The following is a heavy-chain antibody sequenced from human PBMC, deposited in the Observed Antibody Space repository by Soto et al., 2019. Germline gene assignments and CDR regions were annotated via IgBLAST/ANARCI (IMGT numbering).Heavy chain of an antibody. V-gene: IGHV3-7*01. CDR3: ARYFYGGFSCGPGAN. D-gene: IGHD2-15*01. J-gene: IGHJ4*02. CDR1: GFTFWADW. CDR2: IKQDGSAQ. Sequence: EVQLVESGGGLVQPGGSLRLSCVASGFTFWADWMSWVRQAPGKGLEWVANIKQDGSAQQYLDSVRGRFTISRDNSKNSEYLQMNSITAEDAALDYCARYFYGGFSCGPGANWGQGTLVTVSS.